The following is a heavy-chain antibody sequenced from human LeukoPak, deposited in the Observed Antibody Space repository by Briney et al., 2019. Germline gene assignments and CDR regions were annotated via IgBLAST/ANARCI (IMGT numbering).Heavy chain of an antibody. J-gene: IGHJ1*01. D-gene: IGHD3-3*01. V-gene: IGHV3-15*01. CDR3: TTDVYGLRFLEWSTP. Sequence: GGSLRLSCAASGFTFSNAWMSWVRQAPGKGLEWIGRIKSKTDGGTTDYAAPVKGRFTISRDDSKNTLYLQRNSLKTEDTAVYYCTTDVYGLRFLEWSTPWGPGTLVTVTS. CDR1: GFTFSNAW. CDR2: IKSKTDGGTT.